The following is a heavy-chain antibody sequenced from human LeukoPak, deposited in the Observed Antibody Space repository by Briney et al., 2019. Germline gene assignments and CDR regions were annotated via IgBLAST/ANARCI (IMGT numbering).Heavy chain of an antibody. D-gene: IGHD4-17*01. V-gene: IGHV3-53*05. CDR2: IYSGGST. Sequence: GGSLRLSCAASGFTFSSNYMSWVRQAPGKGLEWVSVIYSGGSTYYSDSVKGRFTISRDNSKNSLYLQMNSLRAEDTALYYCAKDSYGDYSYYFDYWGQGTLVTVSS. CDR3: AKDSYGDYSYYFDY. CDR1: GFTFSSNY. J-gene: IGHJ4*02.